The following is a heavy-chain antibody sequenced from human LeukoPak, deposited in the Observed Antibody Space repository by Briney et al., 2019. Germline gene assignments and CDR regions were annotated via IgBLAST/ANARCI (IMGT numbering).Heavy chain of an antibody. CDR2: IYYSGST. J-gene: IGHJ4*02. CDR3: ARLEYSSGWYVY. D-gene: IGHD6-19*01. Sequence: SETLSLTCSVSGGSISRYYWSWIRQPPGKGLEWIGYIYYSGSTNYNPSLKSRVTISVDTSKKEFSLKLSSVTAADTAVYFCARLEYSSGWYVYWGQGTLVTVSS. CDR1: GGSISRYY. V-gene: IGHV4-59*01.